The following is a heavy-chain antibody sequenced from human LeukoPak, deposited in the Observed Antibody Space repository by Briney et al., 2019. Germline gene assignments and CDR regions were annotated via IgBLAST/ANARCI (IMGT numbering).Heavy chain of an antibody. CDR2: IYHSGST. CDR1: GYSISSGYY. J-gene: IGHJ4*02. Sequence: SETLSLTCAVSGYSISSGYYWGWIRQPPGKGLEWIGSIYHSGSTHYNPSLKSRVTISVDTSKNQFSLNLSSVTAADTAVYYCARKSTVTGDFDYWGQGTLVTVSS. D-gene: IGHD4-17*01. CDR3: ARKSTVTGDFDY. V-gene: IGHV4-38-2*01.